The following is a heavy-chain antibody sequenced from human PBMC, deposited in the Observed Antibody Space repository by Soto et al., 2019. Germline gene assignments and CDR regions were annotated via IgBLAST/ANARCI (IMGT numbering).Heavy chain of an antibody. D-gene: IGHD1-26*01. CDR3: TRGPRPSSSGTGAY. CDR1: GFSFSTNG. CDR2: ISSNGGTI. V-gene: IGHV3-48*03. Sequence: PGWSLRLSCEASGFSFSTNGMNWVRQAPGKGPEWLSYISSNGGTIYYAESVKGRFTISRDNDKNTLYLQLDSLRVEDTAMYYCTRGPRPSSSGTGAYWGPGTQATVSS. J-gene: IGHJ4*02.